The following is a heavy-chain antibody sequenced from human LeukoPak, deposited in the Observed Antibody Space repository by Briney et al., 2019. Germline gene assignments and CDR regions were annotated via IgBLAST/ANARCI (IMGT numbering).Heavy chain of an antibody. J-gene: IGHJ4*02. Sequence: SETLSLTCTVSGGSISSSSYYWGWIRQPPGKGLEWIGSIYYSGSTYYNPSLKSRVTISVDTSKSQFSLKLSSVTAADTAVYYCARRGSSSARFDYWGQGTLVTVSS. D-gene: IGHD6-6*01. CDR1: GGSISSSSYY. CDR3: ARRGSSSARFDY. V-gene: IGHV4-39*01. CDR2: IYYSGST.